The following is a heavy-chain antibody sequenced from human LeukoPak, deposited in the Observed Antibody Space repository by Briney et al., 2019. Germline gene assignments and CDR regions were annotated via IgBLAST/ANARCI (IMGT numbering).Heavy chain of an antibody. V-gene: IGHV4-34*01. D-gene: IGHD2-15*01. CDR3: ARRRGAAYFDY. Sequence: SETLSLTCAVYGGSFSGYYWSWIRQPPGKGLEWIGEINHCGSTNYNPSLKSRVTISVDTSKNQFSLKLSPVTAADTAVYYCARRRGAAYFDYWGQGTLVTVSS. CDR2: INHCGST. CDR1: GGSFSGYY. J-gene: IGHJ4*02.